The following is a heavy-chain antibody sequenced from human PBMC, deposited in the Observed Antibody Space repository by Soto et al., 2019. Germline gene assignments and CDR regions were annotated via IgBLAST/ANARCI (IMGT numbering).Heavy chain of an antibody. V-gene: IGHV1-69*13. CDR1: GGTFSSYA. CDR3: ARDNPEYCSGGSCYSDWFDH. J-gene: IGHJ5*02. CDR2: IIPIFGTA. D-gene: IGHD2-15*01. Sequence: SVKVSCKASGGTFSSYAISWVRQAPGQGLEWMGGIIPIFGTANYAQKFQGRVTITADESTSTAYMELSSLRSEDTAVYYCARDNPEYCSGGSCYSDWFDHWGQGTLVTVSS.